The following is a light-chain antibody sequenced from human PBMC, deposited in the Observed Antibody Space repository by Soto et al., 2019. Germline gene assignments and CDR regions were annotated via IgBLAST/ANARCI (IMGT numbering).Light chain of an antibody. CDR1: TGAVTSGHY. J-gene: IGLJ2*01. CDR3: LLRGV. Sequence: QAVVTQEPSLTVSPGGTVTLTCGSSTGAVTSGHYPYWFQQKPGQAPRTLIYDTSNKHSWTPARFSGSLLGGKAALTLSGAQPEDEAEYYCLLRGVFGGGTKLTVL. V-gene: IGLV7-46*01. CDR2: DTS.